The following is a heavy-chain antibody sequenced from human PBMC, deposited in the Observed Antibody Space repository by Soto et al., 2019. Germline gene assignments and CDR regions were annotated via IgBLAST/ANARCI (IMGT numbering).Heavy chain of an antibody. CDR1: GYSFTSYW. J-gene: IGHJ3*02. V-gene: IGHV5-10-1*01. CDR2: IDPSDSYT. CDR3: ATEGFDAFDI. D-gene: IGHD2-15*01. Sequence: GESLKISCKGSGYSFTSYWISWVRQMPGKGLEWMGRIDPSDSYTNYSPSFQGHVTISADKSISTAYLQWSSLKASDTAVYYCATEGFDAFDIWGQGTMVTLSS.